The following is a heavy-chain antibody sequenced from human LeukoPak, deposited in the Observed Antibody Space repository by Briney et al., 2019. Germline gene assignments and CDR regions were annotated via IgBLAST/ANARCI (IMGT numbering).Heavy chain of an antibody. CDR3: AKDIAMVRGVIIRTTNFDY. CDR2: ISGSGGST. D-gene: IGHD3-10*01. V-gene: IGHV3-23*01. CDR1: GFTFSSYA. Sequence: GGSLRLSCAASGFTFSSYAMSWVRQAPGKGLEWVSAISGSGGSTYYADSVKGRFTISRGNSKNTLYLQRNSLRAEDTAVYYCAKDIAMVRGVIIRTTNFDYWGQGTLVTVSS. J-gene: IGHJ4*02.